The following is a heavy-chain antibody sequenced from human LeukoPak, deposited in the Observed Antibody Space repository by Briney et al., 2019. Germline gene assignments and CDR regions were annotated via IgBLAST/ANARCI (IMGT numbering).Heavy chain of an antibody. D-gene: IGHD3-10*01. V-gene: IGHV3-30-3*01. CDR2: ISYDGSNK. Sequence: GGSLRLFCAASGFTFSSYAMHWVRQAPGKGLEWVAVISYDGSNKYYADSVKGRFTISRDNSKSTLYLQMNSLRAEDTAVYYCARAYGSGENDAFDIWGQGTMVTVSS. CDR3: ARAYGSGENDAFDI. CDR1: GFTFSSYA. J-gene: IGHJ3*02.